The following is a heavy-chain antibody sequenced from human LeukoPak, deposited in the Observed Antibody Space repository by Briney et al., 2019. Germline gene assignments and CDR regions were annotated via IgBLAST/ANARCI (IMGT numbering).Heavy chain of an antibody. Sequence: SETLSLTRTVSGGSISSSSYYWGWIRQPPGKGLEWIGTIYSGGSTYYNSSLKSRVTISIDTSNNQFFLKLNSVTAADTAVYYCARQRGKMRYFDFVALDYWGQGTLVTVSS. CDR1: GGSISSSSYY. D-gene: IGHD3-9*01. CDR2: IYSGGST. CDR3: ARQRGKMRYFDFVALDY. J-gene: IGHJ4*02. V-gene: IGHV4-39*01.